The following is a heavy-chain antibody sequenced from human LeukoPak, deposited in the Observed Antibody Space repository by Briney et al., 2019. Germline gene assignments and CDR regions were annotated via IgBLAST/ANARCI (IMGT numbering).Heavy chain of an antibody. V-gene: IGHV4-59*01. J-gene: IGHJ2*01. CDR2: IYAGRST. CDR1: GGSLNSNS. D-gene: IGHD2-15*01. Sequence: SETLSLTCTVSGGSLNSNSCNWFRQPPGKGLEWIGYIYAGRSTNYNSSLKSRVTISADTSKPQFSLTFYSVTPADTAVYYCASRHCSGGSCYSEPYWYFDLWGRGTLVTVSS. CDR3: ASRHCSGGSCYSEPYWYFDL.